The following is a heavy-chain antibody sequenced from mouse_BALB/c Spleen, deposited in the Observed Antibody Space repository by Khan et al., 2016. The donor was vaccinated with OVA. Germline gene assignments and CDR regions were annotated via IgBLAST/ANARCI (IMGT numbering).Heavy chain of an antibody. CDR3: ARIPIPPYYFDY. CDR1: GYTFTNYT. Sequence: QMQLEESGAELARPGASVKMSCKASGYTFTNYTMHWVKQRPGQGLEWIGYINPSSGYTNYNQNFNDKATLTTDRSSSTAYMQLSSLTSDDSAVYYCARIPIPPYYFDYWGQGTTLTVSS. V-gene: IGHV1-4*01. CDR2: INPSSGYT. J-gene: IGHJ2*01.